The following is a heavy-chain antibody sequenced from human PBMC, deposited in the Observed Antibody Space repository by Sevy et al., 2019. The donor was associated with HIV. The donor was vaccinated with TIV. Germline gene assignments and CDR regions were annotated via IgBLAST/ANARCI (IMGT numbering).Heavy chain of an antibody. Sequence: GESLKISCAASGFTVSSNYMSWVRQAPGKGLEWVSVIYSGGSTYYADSVQGRFTISRNNSKNTLYLQMNGLRAEDTAVYYCARAIPKNWGQGTLVTVSS. CDR2: IYSGGST. CDR3: ARAIPKN. CDR1: GFTVSSNY. J-gene: IGHJ4*02. V-gene: IGHV3-66*01.